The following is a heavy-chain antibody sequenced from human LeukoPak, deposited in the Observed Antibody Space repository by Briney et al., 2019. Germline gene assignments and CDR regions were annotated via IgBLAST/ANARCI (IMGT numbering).Heavy chain of an antibody. CDR3: ARGDYYYYYYMDV. J-gene: IGHJ6*03. CDR2: IYSRGST. CDR1: GGSINSYY. V-gene: IGHV4-59*01. Sequence: PLETLSLTCTVSGGSINSYYWSWIRQPPGKGLEWIGYIYSRGSTNYNPSLKSRVTISVDTSVNQFSLKLSSVTAADTAVYYCARGDYYYYYYMDVWGKGTSVTVSS.